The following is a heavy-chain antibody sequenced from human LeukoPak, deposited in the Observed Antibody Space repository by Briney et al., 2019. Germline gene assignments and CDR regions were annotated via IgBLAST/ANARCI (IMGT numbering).Heavy chain of an antibody. CDR3: AREWFGELLDGY. D-gene: IGHD3-10*01. V-gene: IGHV3-21*01. J-gene: IGHJ4*02. CDR2: ISSSSSYI. CDR1: GFTFSSYS. Sequence: PGGSLKLSCAASGFTFSSYSMNWVRQAPGKGLEWVSSISSSSSYIYYADSVKGRFTISRDNAKNSLYLQMNSLRAEDTAVYYCAREWFGELLDGYWGQGTLVTVSS.